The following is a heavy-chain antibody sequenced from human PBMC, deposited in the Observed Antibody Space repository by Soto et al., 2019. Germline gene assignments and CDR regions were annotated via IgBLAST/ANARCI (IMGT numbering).Heavy chain of an antibody. CDR2: IYYSGST. CDR3: AEWGPDCSSTSCYGRSGY. Sequence: PSETLSLTCTVSGGSISSTSYYWSWIRQPPGKGLEWIGTIYYSGSTYYNPSLKSRVTVSVEKSKNQFSLKLSSVTAADTAVYYCAEWGPDCSSTSCYGRSGYWGQGTLVTVSS. D-gene: IGHD2-2*01. CDR1: GGSISSTSYY. J-gene: IGHJ4*02. V-gene: IGHV4-39*01.